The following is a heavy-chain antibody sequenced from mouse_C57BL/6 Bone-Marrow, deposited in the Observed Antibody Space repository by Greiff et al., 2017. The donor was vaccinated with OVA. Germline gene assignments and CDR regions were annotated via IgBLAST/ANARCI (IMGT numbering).Heavy chain of an antibody. CDR1: GFTFSSYG. V-gene: IGHV5-6*01. J-gene: IGHJ2*01. CDR2: ISSGGSYT. D-gene: IGHD2-5*01. CDR3: ARYYYSNYYFDY. Sequence: EVKVVESGGDLVKPGGSLKLSCAASGFTFSSYGMSWVRQTPDKRLEWVATISSGGSYTYYPDSVKGRFTISRDNAKNTLYLQMSSLKSEDTAMYYCARYYYSNYYFDYWGQGTTLTVSS.